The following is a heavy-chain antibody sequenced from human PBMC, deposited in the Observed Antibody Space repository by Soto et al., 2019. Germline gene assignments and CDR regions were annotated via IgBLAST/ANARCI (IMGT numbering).Heavy chain of an antibody. CDR1: GGTFSSYR. CDR3: ARKGGSRRANWFGP. CDR2: MNPNSGNT. V-gene: IGHV1-8*02. J-gene: IGHJ5*02. D-gene: IGHD6-13*01. Sequence: ASVKVSCKASGGTFSSYRINWVRQAPGQGLEWMGWMNPNSGNTGYAQKFQGRVTMTRNTSISTAYMELSSLRSEDTAVYYCARKGGSRRANWFGPWGQGTLVSVSA.